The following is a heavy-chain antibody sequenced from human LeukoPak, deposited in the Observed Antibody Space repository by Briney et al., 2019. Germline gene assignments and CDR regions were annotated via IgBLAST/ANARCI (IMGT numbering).Heavy chain of an antibody. D-gene: IGHD4-17*01. CDR2: INHSGST. Sequence: LETLSLTCAVYGGSFIGYYWSWVRQPPGEGVEWIGEINHSGSTNYNTSLKSRVTISVDTSKNQFSLKLSSVTAADTAVYYCARANGDYGYWGQGTLVTVSS. J-gene: IGHJ4*02. CDR1: GGSFIGYY. V-gene: IGHV4-34*01. CDR3: ARANGDYGY.